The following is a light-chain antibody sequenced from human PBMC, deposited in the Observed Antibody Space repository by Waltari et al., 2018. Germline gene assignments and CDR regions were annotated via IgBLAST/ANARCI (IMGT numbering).Light chain of an antibody. CDR3: QAGGHGTWV. Sequence: QLVLTQSPSASASLGASVKLTCTLSSGHSSNVIAWHQQQPEKGPRYLMKVNSDGSHSKGDEIPGRLPGSRSGAEEYPTNPRLQFEGGGDLYLQAGGHGTWVFGGGTKLTVL. CDR2: VNSDGSH. CDR1: SGHSSNV. V-gene: IGLV4-69*01. J-gene: IGLJ3*02.